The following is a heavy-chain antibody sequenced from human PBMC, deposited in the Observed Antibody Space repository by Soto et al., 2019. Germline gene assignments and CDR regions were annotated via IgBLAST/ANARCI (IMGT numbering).Heavy chain of an antibody. J-gene: IGHJ6*02. CDR3: ARDSGEERGQAHFYFGMDV. V-gene: IGHV4-31*03. D-gene: IGHD3-10*01. CDR1: GDSISSGGSY. CDR2: ISYSGTT. Sequence: QVQLQESGPGLVKPSHTLSLTCTVSGDSISSGGSYWTWIRQHPGKGLEWIGYISYSGTTYYNPALKSRLTISEDTAKNQFSLNVSSVAAADTAVYYCARDSGEERGQAHFYFGMDVWGQGTTITDSS.